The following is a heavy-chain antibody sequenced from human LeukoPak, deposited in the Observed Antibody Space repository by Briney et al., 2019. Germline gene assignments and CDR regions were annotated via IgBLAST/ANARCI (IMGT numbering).Heavy chain of an antibody. CDR1: GFTISSYA. V-gene: IGHV3-23*01. J-gene: IGHJ4*02. CDR2: VSGGAGAT. Sequence: PGGSLRLSCAASGFTISSYAMSWVRQAPGKGLEWVSSVSGGAGATYYADSVKGRFTISRHNSENTLYLQMNSLRAEDTAVYYCAKDLTVTTISYFDYWGQGTLVTVSS. D-gene: IGHD4-17*01. CDR3: AKDLTVTTISYFDY.